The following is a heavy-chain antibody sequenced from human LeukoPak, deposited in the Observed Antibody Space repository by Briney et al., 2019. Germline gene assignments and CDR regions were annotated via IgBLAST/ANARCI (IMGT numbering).Heavy chain of an antibody. CDR2: ISAYNGNT. CDR3: ARVGVPYSSSSPFDPNWFDP. J-gene: IGHJ5*02. Sequence: ASVKVSCKASGYTFTSYGISWVRQAPGQGLEWMGWISAYNGNTNYAQKFQGRVTMTRDTSISTAYMELSRLRSDDTAVYYCARVGVPYSSSSPFDPNWFDPWGQGTLVTVSS. V-gene: IGHV1-18*01. CDR1: GYTFTSYG. D-gene: IGHD6-6*01.